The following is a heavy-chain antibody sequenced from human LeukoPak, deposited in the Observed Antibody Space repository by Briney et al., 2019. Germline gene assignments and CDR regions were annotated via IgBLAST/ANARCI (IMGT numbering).Heavy chain of an antibody. CDR3: ARDRAEKARIGGMVV. J-gene: IGHJ6*02. V-gene: IGHV3-21*04. D-gene: IGHD5-12*01. CDR2: ISESSSYI. CDR1: RFILSSYS. Sequence: PGGSLRLSCAASRFILSSYSMNWVRQAPGKGLEWVSYISESSSYIYYADSVKGRFTISRDNAKNSLYLQMNSRRAEDTAIYYCARDRAEKARIGGMVVWGQGPTVIVSS.